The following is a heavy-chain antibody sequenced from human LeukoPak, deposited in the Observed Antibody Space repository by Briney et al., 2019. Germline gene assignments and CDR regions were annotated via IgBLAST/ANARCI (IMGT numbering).Heavy chain of an antibody. CDR3: ARDFSFSRVDYNWFDP. J-gene: IGHJ5*02. CDR1: GGSISSYY. Sequence: SETLSLTCTVSGGSISSYYWSWIRQPAGKGPEWIGRIYTSGSTNYNPSLKSRVTMSVDTSKNQFSLKLSSVTAADTAVYYCARDFSFSRVDYNWFDPWGQGTLVTVSS. V-gene: IGHV4-4*07. D-gene: IGHD4-23*01. CDR2: IYTSGST.